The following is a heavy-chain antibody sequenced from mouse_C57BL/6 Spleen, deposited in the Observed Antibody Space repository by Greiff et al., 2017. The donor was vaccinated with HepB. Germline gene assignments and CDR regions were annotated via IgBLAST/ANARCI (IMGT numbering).Heavy chain of an antibody. J-gene: IGHJ2*01. CDR2: IDPSDSYT. V-gene: IGHV1-69*01. Sequence: VQLQQPGAELVMPGASVKLSCKASGYTFTSYWMHWVKQRPGQGLEWIGEIDPSDSYTNYNQKFKGKSTLTVDKSSSTAYMQLSSLTSEDSAVYYCAKLGRGIYFDYWGQGTTLTVSS. D-gene: IGHD4-1*01. CDR3: AKLGRGIYFDY. CDR1: GYTFTSYW.